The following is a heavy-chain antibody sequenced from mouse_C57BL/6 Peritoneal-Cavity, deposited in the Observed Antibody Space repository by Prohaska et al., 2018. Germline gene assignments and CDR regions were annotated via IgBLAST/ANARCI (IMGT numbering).Heavy chain of an antibody. CDR2: INPYNGGT. CDR1: GYTFTDYY. D-gene: IGHD1-1*01. V-gene: IGHV1-19*01. J-gene: IGHJ2*01. CDR3: ARGVATVVAYYFDY. Sequence: PGASVKMSCKASGYTFTDYYMNWVKQSHGKSLECLGVINPYNGGTSYNQKFKGKATLTVDKSSSTGYMELNSLTSEDSAVYYCARGVATVVAYYFDYWGQGTTLTVAS.